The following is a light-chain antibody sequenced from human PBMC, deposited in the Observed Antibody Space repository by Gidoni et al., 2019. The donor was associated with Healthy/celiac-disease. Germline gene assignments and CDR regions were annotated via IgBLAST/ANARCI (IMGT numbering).Light chain of an antibody. Sequence: EIVMTKSPATLSVSPGERATLSCRASQSVSSNLAWYQQKPGQAPRLLIYGASTRATGIPARFSGSGSGTDFTFTISSLQSEDFAVYYCQQYDNWPWTFGQGTKVEIK. CDR3: QQYDNWPWT. V-gene: IGKV3-15*01. J-gene: IGKJ1*01. CDR1: QSVSSN. CDR2: GAS.